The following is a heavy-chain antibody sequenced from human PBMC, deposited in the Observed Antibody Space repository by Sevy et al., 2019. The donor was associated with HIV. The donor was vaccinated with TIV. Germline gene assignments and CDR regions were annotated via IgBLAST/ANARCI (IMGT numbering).Heavy chain of an antibody. CDR1: GYTFISYA. V-gene: IGHV1-18*01. CDR3: ARSYGSGNYYGY. D-gene: IGHD3-10*01. Sequence: ASVKVSCKASGYTFISYAINWVRQAPGQGLEWMGWISAYNGNTNYAQKLQGRVTMTTDTSSSTAYMELSSLRSDDTAVYYCARSYGSGNYYGYWGQGTLVTVSS. CDR2: ISAYNGNT. J-gene: IGHJ4*02.